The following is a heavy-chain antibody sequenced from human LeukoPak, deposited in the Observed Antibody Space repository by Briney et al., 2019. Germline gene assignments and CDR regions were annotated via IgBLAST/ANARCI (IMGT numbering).Heavy chain of an antibody. D-gene: IGHD5-12*01. Sequence: GGSLRLSCAASGFTFSSYAMSWVRQAPGKGLECVSAISGSGGSTYYADSVKGRFTISRDNSKNTLYLQMNSLRAEDTAVYYCAKRGGGGYDYCDYWGQGTLVTVSS. CDR1: GFTFSSYA. CDR3: AKRGGGGYDYCDY. J-gene: IGHJ4*02. V-gene: IGHV3-23*01. CDR2: ISGSGGST.